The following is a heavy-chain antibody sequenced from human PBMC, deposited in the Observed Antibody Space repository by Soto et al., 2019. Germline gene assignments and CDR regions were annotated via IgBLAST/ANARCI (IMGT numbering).Heavy chain of an antibody. CDR1: GFTFSSYG. D-gene: IGHD3-9*01. V-gene: IGHV3-30*18. Sequence: QVQLVESGGGVVQPRRSLRLSCAASGFTFSSYGMHWVRQAPGKGLEWVAVISYDGSNKYYADSVKGRFTISRDNSKNTLYLQMNSLRAEDTAVYYCAKLEPILTTTNRDAFDIWGQGTMVTVSS. J-gene: IGHJ3*02. CDR2: ISYDGSNK. CDR3: AKLEPILTTTNRDAFDI.